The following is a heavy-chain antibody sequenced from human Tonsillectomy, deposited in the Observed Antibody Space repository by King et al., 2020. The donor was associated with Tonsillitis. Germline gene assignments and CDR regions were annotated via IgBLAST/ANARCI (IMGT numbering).Heavy chain of an antibody. D-gene: IGHD6-19*01. CDR2: VYYSGST. V-gene: IGHV4-39*01. CDR3: ARIQWLANYYYYYMDV. J-gene: IGHJ6*03. Sequence: LQLQESGPGLVKPSETLSLTCTVSSGSISSASYYWGWIRLPPGMGLEWIGSVYYSGSTSYNPSLKSRVTISVDTSKTQFSLKLSSVTAADTAVYYWARIQWLANYYYYYMDVWGKGTTVTVSS. CDR1: SGSISSASYY.